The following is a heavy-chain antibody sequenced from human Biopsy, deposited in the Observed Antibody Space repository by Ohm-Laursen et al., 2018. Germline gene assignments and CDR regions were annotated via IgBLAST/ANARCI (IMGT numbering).Heavy chain of an antibody. D-gene: IGHD4-23*01. CDR2: ISHTGYT. J-gene: IGHJ1*01. CDR3: ARGSNEYGGLYFPH. CDR1: SGPFTGHY. Sequence: TLSLTCTVSSGPFTGHYWTWIRQPPGKGLEWIGHISHTGYTSYKSSLKSRVTISLDTSRKHFSLRLTSLAAADTAVYYCARGSNEYGGLYFPHWGQGTLVTVSS. V-gene: IGHV4-59*11.